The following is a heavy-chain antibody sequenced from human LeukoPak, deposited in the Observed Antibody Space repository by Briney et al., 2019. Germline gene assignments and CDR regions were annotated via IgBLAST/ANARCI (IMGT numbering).Heavy chain of an antibody. D-gene: IGHD2-15*01. CDR3: ARGGCSGGSCYPS. Sequence: GGSLRLSCAASGFTFSSYAMNWVRQAPGKGLEWVSSISSSSSYIYYADSVKGRFTISRDNAKNSLYLQMNSLRAEDTAVYYCARGGCSGGSCYPSWGQGTLVTVSS. CDR2: ISSSSSYI. CDR1: GFTFSSYA. V-gene: IGHV3-21*01. J-gene: IGHJ5*02.